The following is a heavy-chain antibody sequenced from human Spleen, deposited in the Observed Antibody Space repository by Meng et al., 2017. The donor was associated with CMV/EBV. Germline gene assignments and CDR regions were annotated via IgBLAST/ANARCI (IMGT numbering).Heavy chain of an antibody. J-gene: IGHJ4*02. CDR1: GYNFNIYS. CDR2: ISLYNDNT. D-gene: IGHD3-10*01. Sequence: SGYNFNIYSITWVRQAPGQELEWMGWISLYNDNTNYAQKFQGRVTMTTDASTSTASMEVRSLRSDDTAVYYCARDRGWFGELRFDYWGQGTLVTVSS. CDR3: ARDRGWFGELRFDY. V-gene: IGHV1-18*01.